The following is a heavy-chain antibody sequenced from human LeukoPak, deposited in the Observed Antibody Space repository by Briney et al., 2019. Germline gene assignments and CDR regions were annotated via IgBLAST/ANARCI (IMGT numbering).Heavy chain of an antibody. CDR1: GYTFTGYY. V-gene: IGHV1-2*02. Sequence: ASVKVSCKASGYTFTGYYMHWVRQAPGQGLEWMGWINPNSGGTNYAQKFQGRVTMTRDTSISTAYMELSRLSSDDTAVYYCARGGSEYYDFWSGYLDVWGKGTTVTVSS. D-gene: IGHD3-3*01. CDR2: INPNSGGT. J-gene: IGHJ6*03. CDR3: ARGGSEYYDFWSGYLDV.